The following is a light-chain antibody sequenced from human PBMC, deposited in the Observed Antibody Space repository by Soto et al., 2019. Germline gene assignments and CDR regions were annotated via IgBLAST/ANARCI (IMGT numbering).Light chain of an antibody. J-gene: IGKJ1*01. Sequence: DIQMTQSPSTLSASVGDRVTITCRASQSISSWLAWYQQKPGKAPKLLLYKASSLESGVPSRFSGSGSGTEFTLTISSLQPDDFATYYCQQYNSYSPWTCGQGTKVEIK. CDR1: QSISSW. CDR2: KAS. V-gene: IGKV1-5*03. CDR3: QQYNSYSPWT.